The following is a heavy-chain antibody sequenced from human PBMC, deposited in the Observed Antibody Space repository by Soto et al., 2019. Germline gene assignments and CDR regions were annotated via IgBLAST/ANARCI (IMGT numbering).Heavy chain of an antibody. V-gene: IGHV3-64*01. CDR2: ISSNGGST. J-gene: IGHJ3*02. D-gene: IGHD2-2*01. CDR3: ARSEGYCSSTSCYRVAFDI. Sequence: PGGSLRLSCAASGFTFSSYAMHWVRQAPGKGLEYVSAISSNGGSTYYANSVKGRFIISRDNSKNTLYLQMGSLRAEDMAVYYCARSEGYCSSTSCYRVAFDIWGQGTMVTVSS. CDR1: GFTFSSYA.